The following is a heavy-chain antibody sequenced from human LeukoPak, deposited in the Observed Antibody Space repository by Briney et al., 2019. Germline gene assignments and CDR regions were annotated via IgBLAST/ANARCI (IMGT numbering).Heavy chain of an antibody. V-gene: IGHV1-2*02. J-gene: IGHJ4*02. D-gene: IGHD6-19*01. CDR2: IKPDSGSS. Sequence: ASVKVSCKASGYSFTAYYIHWLRQAPGQGPEWMGWIKPDSGSSHYAQKFQGRVTMTRGTSSNSAYMDLTRLKSDDTAVYYCARARVPIAVAGLYYFDYRGQGALVTVSS. CDR3: ARARVPIAVAGLYYFDY. CDR1: GYSFTAYY.